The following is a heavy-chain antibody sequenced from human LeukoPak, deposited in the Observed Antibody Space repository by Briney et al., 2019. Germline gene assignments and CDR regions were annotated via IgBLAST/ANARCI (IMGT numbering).Heavy chain of an antibody. D-gene: IGHD3-22*01. Sequence: SETLSLTCTVPGGSISSYYWSWIRQPPGKGLEWIGFIYYSGSTNYNPSLKSRATISVDTSKNQFSLKLSSVTAADTAVYYCAGRAMIVELGFDYWGQGTLVTVSS. V-gene: IGHV4-59*08. CDR3: AGRAMIVELGFDY. CDR1: GGSISSYY. CDR2: IYYSGST. J-gene: IGHJ4*02.